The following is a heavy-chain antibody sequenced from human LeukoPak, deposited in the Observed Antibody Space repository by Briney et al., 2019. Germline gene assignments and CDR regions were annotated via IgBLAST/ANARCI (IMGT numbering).Heavy chain of an antibody. V-gene: IGHV3-23*01. J-gene: IGHJ4*02. CDR3: AKDRDSSSWYLGSCFGDY. Sequence: GGSLRLSCAASGFTFSSYALSWVRQAPGKGLEWVSGFSGSGGSTHYADSVKGRFTISRDKSKNTLYLEMNSLRAEETAVYYCAKDRDSSSWYLGSCFGDYWGQGTLVTVSS. CDR2: FSGSGGST. D-gene: IGHD6-13*01. CDR1: GFTFSSYA.